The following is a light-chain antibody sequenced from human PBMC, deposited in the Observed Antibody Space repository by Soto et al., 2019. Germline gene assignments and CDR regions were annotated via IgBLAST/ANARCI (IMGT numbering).Light chain of an antibody. J-gene: IGKJ1*01. V-gene: IGKV3D-15*01. CDR1: QSVSSN. Sequence: EVVMTQSPDTLSVSPGERATLSCRASQSVSSNLAWYQQKLGQAPRLLIYGASSRATGIPDRFSGSGSGTEFTLTISSLQPDDFATYYCQQYNSYPRTFGQGTKVDNK. CDR3: QQYNSYPRT. CDR2: GAS.